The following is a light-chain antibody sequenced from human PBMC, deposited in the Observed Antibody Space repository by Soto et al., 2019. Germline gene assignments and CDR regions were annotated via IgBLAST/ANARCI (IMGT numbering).Light chain of an antibody. Sequence: QPVLTQSSSASASLGSSVKLTCTLSSGHSSYIIAWHQQQPGKAPRYLMKLEGSGSYNKGSGVPDRFSGSISGADRYLTNANLQSEDESAYYCEAWDSNTHRVVFGGGTAVTVL. J-gene: IGLJ2*01. CDR1: SGHSSYI. CDR2: LEGSGSY. CDR3: EAWDSNTHRVV. V-gene: IGLV4-60*03.